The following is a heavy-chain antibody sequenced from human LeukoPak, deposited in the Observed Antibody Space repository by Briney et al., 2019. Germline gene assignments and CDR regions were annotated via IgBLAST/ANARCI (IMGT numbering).Heavy chain of an antibody. CDR3: ARDTVPPRNATEQKTGTYY. J-gene: IGHJ4*01. D-gene: IGHD7-27*01. V-gene: IGHV4-39*02. CDR2: VYYRGNT. CDR1: GGSITTSNYY. Sequence: PSETLSLTCTVSGGSITTSNYYWACIRQPPGEGLQRIGSVYYRGNTYSNPSLGSRITMSVDTSKNQFSLRLTSVTAADTALYYCARDTVPPRNATEQKTGTYYWGLGTLVTVSS.